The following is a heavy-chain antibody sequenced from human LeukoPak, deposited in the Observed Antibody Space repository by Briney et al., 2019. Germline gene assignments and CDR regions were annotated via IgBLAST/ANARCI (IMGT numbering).Heavy chain of an antibody. V-gene: IGHV1-18*04. J-gene: IGHJ4*02. D-gene: IGHD6-19*01. CDR1: GYTFIDYY. CDR2: ISAYNGNT. CDR3: ARYLYSSGWYSDFDY. Sequence: ASVKVSCKASGYTFIDYYIHWVRQAPGQGLEWMGWISAYNGNTNYAQKLQGRVTMTTDTSTSTAYMELRSLRSDDTAVYYCARYLYSSGWYSDFDYWGQGTLVTVSS.